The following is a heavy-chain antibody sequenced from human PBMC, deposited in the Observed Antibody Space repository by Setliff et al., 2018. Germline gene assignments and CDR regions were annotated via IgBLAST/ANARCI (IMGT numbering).Heavy chain of an antibody. CDR1: GGSISNYY. V-gene: IGHV4-4*08. CDR2: IFPTAGA. Sequence: SETLSLTCTVSGGSISNYYWSWVRQPQGNGLEWIAYIFPTAGAIYNPSLKSRVTVSMDTSKNQYSLKMTSMTAADTAVYYCARDGAAVAGTHGLDYWGQGALVTVSRDNAHNSLYLQMNNLRVEDTAVYYCTTRYHNPGDGYMAVFDFWGQGSLVTVSS. CDR3: ARDGAAVAGTHGLDYWGQGALVTVSRDNAHNSLYLQMNNLRVEDTAVYYCTTRYHNPGDGYMAVFDF. J-gene: IGHJ4*02. D-gene: IGHD6-19*01.